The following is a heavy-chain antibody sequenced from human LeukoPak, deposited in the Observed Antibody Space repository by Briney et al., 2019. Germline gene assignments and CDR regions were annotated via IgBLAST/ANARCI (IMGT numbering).Heavy chain of an antibody. CDR2: IFGSGGSP. CDR1: GFTFGRFS. J-gene: IGHJ4*02. Sequence: PGGSLRLSCEASGFTFGRFSMCWVRQAPGKGLDWIAGIFGSGGSPHYADSVKGRFTISRDNSKNTVYLQINSLRDEDTAVYYCGKTTAGYSSGQKPAWPVDYWGQGTLVTVSS. CDR3: GKTTAGYSSGQKPAWPVDY. V-gene: IGHV3-23*01. D-gene: IGHD5-18*01.